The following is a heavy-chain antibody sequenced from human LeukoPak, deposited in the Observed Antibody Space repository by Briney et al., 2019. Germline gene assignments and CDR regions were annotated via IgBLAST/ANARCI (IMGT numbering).Heavy chain of an antibody. D-gene: IGHD6-13*01. CDR3: ARSLPYGTTWYGRSDF. J-gene: IGHJ4*02. CDR1: GFTFSSYT. CDR2: ISSSSTYI. Sequence: GGSLRLSCAASGFTFSSYTMNWVRQAPGKGLEWVSSISSSSTYIYYADSVKGRFTISRDNAMNSLYLQMNSLRAEVTAIYYCARSLPYGTTWYGRSDFWGQGTLVTVSS. V-gene: IGHV3-21*04.